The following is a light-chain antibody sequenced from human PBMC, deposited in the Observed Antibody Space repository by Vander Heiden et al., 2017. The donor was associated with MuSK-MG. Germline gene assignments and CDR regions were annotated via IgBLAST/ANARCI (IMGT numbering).Light chain of an antibody. V-gene: IGKV2-30*01. CDR3: RQGKNWPHT. CDR2: KLS. J-gene: IGKJ2*01. CDR1: QSLIYSDGNTY. Sequence: DVVLTQSLLSLPVSLGQRGSISCSSSQSLIYSDGNTYLNWFQQRPGQSPMRLLYKLSNRDSGVPDRFNGSWSGTDFTLKVSRVEADDVGVYYCRQGKNWPHTFSQGTKLEIK.